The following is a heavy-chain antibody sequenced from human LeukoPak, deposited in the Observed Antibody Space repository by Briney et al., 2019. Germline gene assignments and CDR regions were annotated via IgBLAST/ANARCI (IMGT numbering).Heavy chain of an antibody. CDR2: INWNGGST. CDR3: ARAGDDYVWGSYRPIDY. CDR1: GFTFSSYS. J-gene: IGHJ4*02. Sequence: GGSLRLSCAASGFTFSSYSMNWVRQAPGKGLEWVSGINWNGGSTGYADSVKGRFTISRDNAKNSLYLQMNSLRAEDTALYYCARAGDDYVWGSYRPIDYWGQGTLVTVSS. V-gene: IGHV3-20*04. D-gene: IGHD3-16*02.